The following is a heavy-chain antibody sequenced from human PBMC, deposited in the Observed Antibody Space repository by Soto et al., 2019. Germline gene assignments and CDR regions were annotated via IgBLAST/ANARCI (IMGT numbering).Heavy chain of an antibody. CDR1: GFTFSSYG. D-gene: IGHD2-2*01. Sequence: QVQLVESGGGVVQPGRSLRLSCAASGFTFSSYGMHWVRQAPGKGLEWVAVISYDGSNKYYADSVKGRFTISRDNSKNTLYLQMNSLRAEDTAVYYCAKEGTAVVPAAVPSHFDYWGQGTLVTVSS. V-gene: IGHV3-30*18. CDR3: AKEGTAVVPAAVPSHFDY. J-gene: IGHJ4*02. CDR2: ISYDGSNK.